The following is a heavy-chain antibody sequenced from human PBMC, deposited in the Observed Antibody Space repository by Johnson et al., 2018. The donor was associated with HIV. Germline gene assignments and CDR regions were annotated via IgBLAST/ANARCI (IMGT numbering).Heavy chain of an antibody. CDR1: GFTFSDYY. J-gene: IGHJ3*02. CDR3: AKDLDNVLGVYAIGGAFDI. V-gene: IGHV3-11*01. D-gene: IGHD2-8*02. Sequence: VQLVESGGGLVKPGGSLRLSCAASGFTFSDYYMSWIRQAPGKGLEWVSYISSSGSTIYYADSVKGRFTISRDNSKNTLYVQMNSLRAEDTAVYYCAKDLDNVLGVYAIGGAFDIWGQGTMVTVSS. CDR2: ISSSGSTI.